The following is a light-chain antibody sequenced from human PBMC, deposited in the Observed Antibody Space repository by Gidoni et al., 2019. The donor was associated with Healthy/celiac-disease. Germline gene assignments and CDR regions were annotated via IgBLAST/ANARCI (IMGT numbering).Light chain of an antibody. CDR3: QQYNSYSWT. V-gene: IGKV1-5*03. J-gene: IGKJ1*01. Sequence: DSQRNQSPSTLSAAVGDRGTRTCRASQSISSWLAWYQHKPGQAPKLLIYKASSLESGVPSRFSGSGSGTEFTLTISSLQPDDFATYYCQQYNSYSWTFGQGTKVEIK. CDR1: QSISSW. CDR2: KAS.